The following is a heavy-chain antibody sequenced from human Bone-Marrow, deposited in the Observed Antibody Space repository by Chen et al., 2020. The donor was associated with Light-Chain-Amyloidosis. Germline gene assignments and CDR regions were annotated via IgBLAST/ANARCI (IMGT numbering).Heavy chain of an antibody. CDR2: IYNSGTT. Sequence: QVQLQESGPGLVKPSETLSLTCTVSGGSMDYYYWNWIRQPPGKGLEWIGYIYNSGTTNYNPSLRSRVTMSVDMSKKQFSRKLSSVTAADTAVYYCGRDNIGGVDFWGQGTPVTVSS. V-gene: IGHV4-59*01. CDR1: GGSMDYYY. J-gene: IGHJ4*02. CDR3: GRDNIGGVDF. D-gene: IGHD3-16*01.